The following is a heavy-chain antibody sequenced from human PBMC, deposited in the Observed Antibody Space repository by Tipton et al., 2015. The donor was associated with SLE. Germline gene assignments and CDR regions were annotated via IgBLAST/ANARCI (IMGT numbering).Heavy chain of an antibody. J-gene: IGHJ4*02. D-gene: IGHD3-10*01. CDR3: ARRALTSGGFDY. V-gene: IGHV4-61*09. CDR2: IYTSGST. Sequence: TLSLTCTVSGGSISSGSYYWSWIRQPAGKGLEWIGHIYTSGSTYYNPSLKSRVTISVDTSKNQFSLKLSSVTAADTAVYYCARRALTSGGFDYWGQGTLVTVSS. CDR1: GGSISSGSYY.